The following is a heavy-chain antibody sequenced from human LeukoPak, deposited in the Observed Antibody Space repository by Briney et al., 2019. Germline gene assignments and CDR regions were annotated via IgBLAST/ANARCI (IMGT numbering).Heavy chain of an antibody. CDR3: ARDLAVSDY. CDR1: GFTFSSYS. Sequence: GGSLRLSCAASGFTFSSYSMNWVRQAPGKGLEWVSYISSSSSTIYYADSVKGRFTISRDNAKNSLCLQMNSLRDEDTAMYYCARDLAVSDYWGQGTLVTVSS. J-gene: IGHJ4*02. V-gene: IGHV3-48*02. CDR2: ISSSSSTI.